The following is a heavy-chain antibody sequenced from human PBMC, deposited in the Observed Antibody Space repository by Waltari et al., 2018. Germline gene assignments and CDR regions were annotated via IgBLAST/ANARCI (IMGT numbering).Heavy chain of an antibody. CDR1: GFPLTSCG. V-gene: IGHV3-23*01. CDR2: ISADGTRT. D-gene: IGHD7-27*01. J-gene: IGHJ3*02. Sequence: EVQLLGSGGDLVQPGGSRGLSGPASGFPLTSCGMRWVRQAPGKGPGWVSSISADGTRTYYGDSMKGRFTISRDNSENTLYLQMNSLRAEDTALYYCAKGTWGSAFDIWGQGTMVTVSS. CDR3: AKGTWGSAFDI.